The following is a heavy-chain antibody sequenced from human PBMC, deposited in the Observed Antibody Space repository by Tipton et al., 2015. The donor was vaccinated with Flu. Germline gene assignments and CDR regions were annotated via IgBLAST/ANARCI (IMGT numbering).Heavy chain of an antibody. V-gene: IGHV4-4*07. CDR2: IYASGST. Sequence: GLVKPSETLSLTCIVSGGSITSYYWSWVRQPAGKGLEWIGHIYASGSTNYNPSLRSRVTMSVDTSKNQFSLKVISVTAAGTAVYYCARVRRNTYYSGSGEGHFDYWGQGTLVTVSS. CDR3: ARVRRNTYYSGSGEGHFDY. J-gene: IGHJ4*02. CDR1: GGSITSYY. D-gene: IGHD3-10*01.